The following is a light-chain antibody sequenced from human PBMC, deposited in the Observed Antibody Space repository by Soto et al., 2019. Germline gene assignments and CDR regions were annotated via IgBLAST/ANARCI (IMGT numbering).Light chain of an antibody. CDR1: QSINNR. V-gene: IGKV1-5*01. J-gene: IGKJ1*01. CDR3: QQFIDGWT. Sequence: SPITQPPSTLSASLGYRFTITCRASQSINNRLAWYQQMPGKAPNLLIYDASSLESGVPSRFRGSGSETEFTLTISGLQTDDFATYYCQQFIDGWTFGQGTKVDIK. CDR2: DAS.